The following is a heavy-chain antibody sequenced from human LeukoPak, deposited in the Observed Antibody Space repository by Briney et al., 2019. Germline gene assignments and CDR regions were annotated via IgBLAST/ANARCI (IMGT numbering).Heavy chain of an antibody. J-gene: IGHJ4*02. CDR2: IYPRDSKT. Sequence: GESLKISCKGSGYDSGDSFTSHWIAWVRQMPGKGLEWMGIIYPRDSKTRYSRSFQGQVTISADKSISTAYLQWSSLKASDTAMYYCARRSPYPTTYYDYVWGTSFDYWGQGTLVTVSS. V-gene: IGHV5-51*01. CDR1: GYDSGDSFTSHW. CDR3: ARRSPYPTTYYDYVWGTSFDY. D-gene: IGHD3-16*01.